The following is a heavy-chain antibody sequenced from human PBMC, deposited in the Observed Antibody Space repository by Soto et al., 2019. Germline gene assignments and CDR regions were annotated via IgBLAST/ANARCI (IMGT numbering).Heavy chain of an antibody. V-gene: IGHV3-23*01. CDR3: VKDGQAGGCGDPTFSFSGTGG. J-gene: IGHJ6*02. CDR1: GCSFSAYA. Sequence: PGGSLRPSRAPSGCSFSAYARSWVRPPPGKGVETVSTISKSGASKYYANSVRGRFAVSRDNSRNTLHLQMNSLSAADTALYYCVKDGQAGGCGDPTFSFSGTGGRGQGTTVTGS. D-gene: IGHD1-26*01. CDR2: ISKSGASK.